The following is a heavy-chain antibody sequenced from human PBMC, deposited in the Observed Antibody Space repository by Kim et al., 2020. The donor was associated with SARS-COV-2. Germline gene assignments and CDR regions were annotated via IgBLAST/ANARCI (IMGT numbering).Heavy chain of an antibody. J-gene: IGHJ6*02. CDR3: ATAPAVAGPPYYDYYGMDV. V-gene: IGHV1-24*01. D-gene: IGHD6-19*01. CDR2: FDPEDGET. Sequence: ASVKISCKVSGYTLTELSMHWVRQAPGKGLEWMGGFDPEDGETIYAQKFQGRVTMTEDTSTDTAYMELSSLRSEDTAVYYCATAPAVAGPPYYDYYGMDVWGQGTTVTVSS. CDR1: GYTLTELS.